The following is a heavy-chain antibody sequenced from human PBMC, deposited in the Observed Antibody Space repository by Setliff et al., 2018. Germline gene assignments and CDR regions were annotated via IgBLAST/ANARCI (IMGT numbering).Heavy chain of an antibody. V-gene: IGHV1-45*02. CDR2: ITPFNGNT. CDR1: GYTFTSYL. CDR3: AGDTIQDAFDT. Sequence: SVKVSCKASGYTFTSYLIHWVRQAPGQALEWMGWITPFNGNTNYAQKFQDRVTITRDRSMSTAYMELSSLRYEDTAMYYCAGDTIQDAFDTWGQGTMVTVSS. J-gene: IGHJ3*02. D-gene: IGHD3-3*01.